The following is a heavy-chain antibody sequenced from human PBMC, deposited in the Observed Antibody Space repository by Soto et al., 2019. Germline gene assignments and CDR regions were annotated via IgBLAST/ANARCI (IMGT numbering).Heavy chain of an antibody. V-gene: IGHV1-69*01. Sequence: QVQLVQSGAEVKKPGSSVKVSCKASGGIFSTYAISWLRRAPGQGLEWMVGIIPIFGTPNYAQRFQGRVTITADESTSTDYMELSRLRSEDTAVYYCARDRDDYGSGNYYNRIDFWGQGTLVTVSS. CDR3: ARDRDDYGSGNYYNRIDF. CDR2: IIPIFGTP. J-gene: IGHJ4*02. CDR1: GGIFSTYA. D-gene: IGHD3-10*01.